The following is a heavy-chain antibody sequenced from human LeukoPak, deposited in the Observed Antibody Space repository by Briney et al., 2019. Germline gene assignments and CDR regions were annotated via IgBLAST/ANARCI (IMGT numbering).Heavy chain of an antibody. CDR1: GYSFTSYW. V-gene: IGHV5-51*01. D-gene: IGHD5-12*01. CDR3: ARHDKGYSGYVTLDY. CDR2: INPGYSDS. Sequence: GESLKISCKGSGYSFTSYWIGWVREMPGKGMEWMGIINPGYSDSRYSSSFQGQVTISADKPISTAYLQWSSLKASDTAIYYCARHDKGYSGYVTLDYWGQGTLVTVSS. J-gene: IGHJ4*02.